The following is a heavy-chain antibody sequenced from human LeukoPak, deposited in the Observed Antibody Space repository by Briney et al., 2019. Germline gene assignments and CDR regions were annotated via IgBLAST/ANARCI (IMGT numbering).Heavy chain of an antibody. CDR1: GGTFSSYA. CDR2: IIPIFDTA. CDR3: AREGYGGDYYFDY. D-gene: IGHD4-23*01. V-gene: IGHV1-69*13. J-gene: IGHJ4*02. Sequence: SVKVSCKASGGTFSSYAISWVRQAPGQGLEWMGGIIPIFDTANYAQKFQGRVTITADESTSTAYMELSSLRSEDTAVYYCAREGYGGDYYFDYWGQGTLVTVSS.